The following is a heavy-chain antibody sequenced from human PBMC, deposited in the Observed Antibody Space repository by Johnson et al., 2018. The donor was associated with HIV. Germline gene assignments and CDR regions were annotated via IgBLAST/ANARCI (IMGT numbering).Heavy chain of an antibody. J-gene: IGHJ3*02. CDR2: IKWSGGST. CDR3: VRVGGNGNYFFDPFDM. D-gene: IGHD1-26*01. Sequence: MQLVESGGVLIQPGGSLRLSCAASGFTVSSNYMSWVRQAPGKGLEWVSGIKWSGGSTGYADSVKARFMISRDNAKNSLYLQMNSLRVEDTALYYCVRVGGNGNYFFDPFDMWGQGTMVIVSS. V-gene: IGHV3-20*04. CDR1: GFTVSSNY.